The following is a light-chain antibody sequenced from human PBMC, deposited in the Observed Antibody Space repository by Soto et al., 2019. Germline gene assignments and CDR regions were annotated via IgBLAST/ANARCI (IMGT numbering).Light chain of an antibody. CDR1: SSNIGAGYD. CDR3: QSYDSSLSVV. CDR2: GNS. Sequence: QSALTQPPSVSGAPGQRVTISCTGSSSNIGAGYDVHWYQRLPGTAPKLLIYGNSNRPSGVPDRFSGSKSGTSASLAITGLQAEDEADYYCQSYDSSLSVVFGGGTKLTVL. V-gene: IGLV1-40*01. J-gene: IGLJ2*01.